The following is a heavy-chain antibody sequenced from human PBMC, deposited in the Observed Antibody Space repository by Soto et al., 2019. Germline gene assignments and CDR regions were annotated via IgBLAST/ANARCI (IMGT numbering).Heavy chain of an antibody. CDR2: IIPTFGTG. CDR3: ASFDGTLVRGGRSSPFEMDV. V-gene: IGHV1-69*01. Sequence: QVLLVQSGPEVKKPGSSVKVSCKASGGTFNNYAINWVRQAPGKGLEWMGGIIPTFGTGIHAQKFQGRVTIYADESTATAYMELNSLRSEYTAIYYCASFDGTLVRGGRSSPFEMDVWGQGTTVIVSS. D-gene: IGHD3-10*01. CDR1: GGTFNNYA. J-gene: IGHJ6*02.